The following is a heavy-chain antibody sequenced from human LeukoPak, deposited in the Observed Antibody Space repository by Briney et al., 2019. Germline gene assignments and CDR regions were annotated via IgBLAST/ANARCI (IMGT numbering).Heavy chain of an antibody. CDR3: ARVVPATNWFDP. CDR2: IYPGDSDT. V-gene: IGHV5-51*01. J-gene: IGHJ5*02. CDR1: GYSFTSYW. D-gene: IGHD2-2*01. Sequence: GESLKIFCEGFGYSFTSYWIGWVRQMPGKGLEWMGIIYPGDSDTRYSPSFQGQVTISADKSISTAYLQWSSLKASDTAMYYCARVVPATNWFDPWGQGTLVTVSS.